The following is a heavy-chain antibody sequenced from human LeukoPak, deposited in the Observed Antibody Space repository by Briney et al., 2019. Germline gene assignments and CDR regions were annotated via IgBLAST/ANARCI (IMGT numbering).Heavy chain of an antibody. V-gene: IGHV4-39*01. J-gene: IGHJ4*02. D-gene: IGHD4-17*01. Sequence: SDTLSLTCSVSGASISSSTYYWGWIRQPPGKWLEWIGNIFYSGSAYSNPSLKSRVTIFVDTPKNQVSLKLTSVTAADTALYYCARGTTTATRGFDSWGQGALVTVSS. CDR1: GASISSSTYY. CDR3: ARGTTTATRGFDS. CDR2: IFYSGSA.